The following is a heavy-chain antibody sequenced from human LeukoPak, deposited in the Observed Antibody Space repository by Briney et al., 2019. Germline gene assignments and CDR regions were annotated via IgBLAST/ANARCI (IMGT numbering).Heavy chain of an antibody. J-gene: IGHJ3*02. CDR3: ARDARLEAGYYYGSGSPPPGDI. V-gene: IGHV3-21*01. D-gene: IGHD3-10*01. CDR1: GFTFSSYS. Sequence: GGSLRLSCAASGFTFSSYSMNWVRQAPGKGLEWVSSISSSSSYIYYADSVKGRFTISRDNAKNSLYLQMNSLRAEDTAVYYCARDARLEAGYYYGSGSPPPGDIWGQGTMVTVSS. CDR2: ISSSSSYI.